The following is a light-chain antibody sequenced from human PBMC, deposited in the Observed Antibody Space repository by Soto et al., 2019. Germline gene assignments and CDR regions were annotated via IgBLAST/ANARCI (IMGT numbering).Light chain of an antibody. V-gene: IGKV1-5*01. Sequence: DIQMTQSPSILSASVGDRVTITCRASQSVSTWMAWYQQKAGKAPKLLIFEASTLQGGVPSRFSGSGSETEFTLTISGLQPDDFATYYCQHYDSHRGSFGQGTKLEIK. CDR2: EAS. J-gene: IGKJ2*01. CDR1: QSVSTW. CDR3: QHYDSHRGS.